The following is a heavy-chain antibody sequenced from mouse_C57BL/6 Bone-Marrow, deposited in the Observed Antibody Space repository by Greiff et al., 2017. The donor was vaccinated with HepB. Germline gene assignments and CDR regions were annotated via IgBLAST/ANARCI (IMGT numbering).Heavy chain of an antibody. D-gene: IGHD2-3*01. J-gene: IGHJ1*03. CDR1: GFTFSDYY. CDR3: ARVWLLRWYFDV. Sequence: EVQLVESEGGLVQPGSSMKLSCTASGFTFSDYYMAWVRQVPEKGLEWVANINYDGSSTYYLDSLKSRFIISRDNAKNILYLQMSSLKSEDTATYYCARVWLLRWYFDVWGTGTTVTVSS. CDR2: INYDGSST. V-gene: IGHV5-16*01.